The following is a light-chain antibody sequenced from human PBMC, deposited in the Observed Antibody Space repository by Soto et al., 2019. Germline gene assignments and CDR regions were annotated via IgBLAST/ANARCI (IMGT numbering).Light chain of an antibody. J-gene: IGLJ3*02. CDR2: DVS. CDR3: CSYAGSSTLV. CDR1: NSDVGTYNL. V-gene: IGLV2-23*02. Sequence: QSVLTQPASVSGSPGQSITISCTGTNSDVGTYNLVSWYQQHPGKAPKLMIYDVSKRPSGVSNRFSGSKSGNTASLTISGLQAEDEADYYCCSYAGSSTLVFGGGTKLTVL.